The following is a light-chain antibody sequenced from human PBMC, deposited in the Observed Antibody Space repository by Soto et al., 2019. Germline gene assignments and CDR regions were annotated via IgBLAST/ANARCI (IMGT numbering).Light chain of an antibody. CDR2: GNS. J-gene: IGLJ3*02. CDR1: SPNIGAGYD. V-gene: IGLV1-40*01. CDR3: QSYDSSLSGSV. Sequence: QSGLTQPPSVSGAPGQRVTISCTGSSPNIGAGYDVHWYQQLPGTAPKLLIYGNSNRPSGVPDRFSGSKSGTSASLAITGLQAEDEADYYCQSYDSSLSGSVFGGGTKVTVL.